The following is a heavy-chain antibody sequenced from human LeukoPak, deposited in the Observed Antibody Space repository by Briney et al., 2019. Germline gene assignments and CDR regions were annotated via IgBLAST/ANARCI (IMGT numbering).Heavy chain of an antibody. CDR2: ISSSGSTI. D-gene: IGHD5-12*01. V-gene: IGHV3-11*01. J-gene: IGHJ4*02. CDR1: GFTFSDYY. Sequence: GGSLRLSCAASGFTFSDYYMSWIRQAPGKGLEWVSYISSSGSTIYYADSVKGRFTISRDNAKNSLYLQMNSLRAEDTAVYYCARVQLLFTPRNVDIVATILDYWGQGTLVTVSS. CDR3: ARVQLLFTPRNVDIVATILDY.